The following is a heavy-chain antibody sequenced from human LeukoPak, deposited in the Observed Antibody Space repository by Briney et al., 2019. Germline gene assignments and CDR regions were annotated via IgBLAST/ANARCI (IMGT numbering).Heavy chain of an antibody. J-gene: IGHJ4*02. D-gene: IGHD6-19*01. CDR3: ATSVAGYFDY. Sequence: GGSLRLSCAASGFTFSAYSMNWVRQAPGKGLEWLSSISSGTSYIYYADSVKGRFTISRGNAKSSLYLQMNSLGAEDTAVYYCATSVAGYFDYWGQGTLVTVSS. CDR2: ISSGTSYI. CDR1: GFTFSAYS. V-gene: IGHV3-21*01.